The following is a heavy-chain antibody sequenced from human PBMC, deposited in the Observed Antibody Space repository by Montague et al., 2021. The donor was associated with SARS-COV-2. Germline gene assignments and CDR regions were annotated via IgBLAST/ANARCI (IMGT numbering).Heavy chain of an antibody. V-gene: IGHV3-30*18. CDR2: ISYDGSIQ. CDR3: AKDATIFWFERGRGTFDH. J-gene: IGHJ4*02. Sequence: SLRLSCAASGFTFNNFGMHWVRQAPGQGLEWVAVISYDGSIQYYADSVKGRFTISRDWSKNTLYLQMSILRPEDTAVYYCAKDATIFWFERGRGTFDHWGQGTLVAVSS. CDR1: GFTFNNFG. D-gene: IGHD3-10*01.